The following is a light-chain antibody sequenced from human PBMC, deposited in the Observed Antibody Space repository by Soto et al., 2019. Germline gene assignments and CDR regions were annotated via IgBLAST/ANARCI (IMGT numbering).Light chain of an antibody. CDR2: KAS. CDR1: QSISSW. J-gene: IGKJ1*01. CDR3: QQYNSYST. Sequence: DIQMTQSPSTLSASVGDRVTITCRASQSISSWLAWYQQKPGKAPKLLIYKASSLESGVPSRFSGSGSGTEFTLTISSLQPDDFATYYCQQYNSYSTFGQGTNVELK. V-gene: IGKV1-5*03.